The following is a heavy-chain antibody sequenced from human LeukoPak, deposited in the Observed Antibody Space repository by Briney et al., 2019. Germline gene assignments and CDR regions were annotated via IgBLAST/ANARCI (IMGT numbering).Heavy chain of an antibody. Sequence: GESLKISCKGSGYSFTSYWISWVRQMPGKGLGWMGRIDPSDSYTNYSPSFQGHVTISADKSISTAYLQWSSLKASDTAMYYCARHVYGSGSYYKNWFDPWGQGTLVTVSS. CDR3: ARHVYGSGSYYKNWFDP. D-gene: IGHD3-10*01. J-gene: IGHJ5*02. CDR1: GYSFTSYW. V-gene: IGHV5-10-1*01. CDR2: IDPSDSYT.